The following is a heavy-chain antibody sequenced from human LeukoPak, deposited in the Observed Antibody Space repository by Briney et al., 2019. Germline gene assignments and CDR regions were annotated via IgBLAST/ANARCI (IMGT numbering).Heavy chain of an antibody. CDR3: ARVEYISGYSHVY. V-gene: IGHV1-8*01. CDR2: MNPNSGNT. Sequence: ASVKVSCKTSGYTFTSYDINWVRQATGQGLEWMGWMNPNSGNTGYAQKFQGRVTMTRNIFISTAYMELSSLRSEDTAVYYCARVEYISGYSHVYWGQGTLSPSPQ. D-gene: IGHD3-22*01. J-gene: IGHJ4*02. CDR1: GYTFTSYD.